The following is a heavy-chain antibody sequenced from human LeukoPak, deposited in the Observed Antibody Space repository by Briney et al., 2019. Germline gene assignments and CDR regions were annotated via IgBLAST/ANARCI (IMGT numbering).Heavy chain of an antibody. D-gene: IGHD3-22*01. V-gene: IGHV4-31*03. CDR2: IYSGST. CDR3: AREGYDSSYYYYLDY. Sequence: PSQTLSLTCTVSGGSISSGDYYWSWIRQHPGKGLEWIGNIYSGSTYYNPSLKSRVTISVDTSKSQFSLKPSSVTAADTAVYYCAREGYDSSYYYYLDYWGQGTLVTVSS. J-gene: IGHJ4*02. CDR1: GGSISSGDYY.